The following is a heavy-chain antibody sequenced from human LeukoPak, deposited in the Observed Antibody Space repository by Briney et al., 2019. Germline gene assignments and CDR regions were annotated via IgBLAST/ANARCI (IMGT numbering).Heavy chain of an antibody. Sequence: GGSLRLSCAAPGFTFSRYAMTWVRQAPGKGLEWVSGISGSGGSTYYADSVKGRFTISRDNSKNTLYLQMNSLRAEDTAVYYCAKGRTAYCSSTSCYTIDYWGQGTLVTVSS. J-gene: IGHJ4*02. CDR2: ISGSGGST. CDR1: GFTFSRYA. D-gene: IGHD2-2*02. CDR3: AKGRTAYCSSTSCYTIDY. V-gene: IGHV3-23*01.